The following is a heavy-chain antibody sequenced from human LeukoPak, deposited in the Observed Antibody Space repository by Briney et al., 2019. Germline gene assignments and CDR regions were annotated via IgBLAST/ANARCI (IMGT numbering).Heavy chain of an antibody. D-gene: IGHD6-13*01. CDR1: GGSISSSSYY. V-gene: IGHV4-39*01. CDR2: IYYSGST. Sequence: SETLSLTCTVSGGSISSSSYYWGWIRQPPGKGLEWIGSIYYSGSTYYNPSLKSRVTISVDTSKNQFSLKLSSVTAADTAVYYCARRNGSWYTYWFDPWGQGTLVTVSS. J-gene: IGHJ5*02. CDR3: ARRNGSWYTYWFDP.